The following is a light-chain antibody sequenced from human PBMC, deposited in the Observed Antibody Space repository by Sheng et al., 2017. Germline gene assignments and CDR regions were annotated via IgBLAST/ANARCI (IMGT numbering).Light chain of an antibody. Sequence: IQMTQSPSSLSASVGDRVTITCRASQSISSNLLWYQQKPGKAPKLLIYAASSLQSGVPSRFSGSGSGTDFTLTISSLQPEDFATYYCLQDYNYPRTFGQGTKVEIK. CDR3: LQDYNYPRT. CDR1: QSISSN. CDR2: AAS. J-gene: IGKJ1*01. V-gene: IGKV1-6*01.